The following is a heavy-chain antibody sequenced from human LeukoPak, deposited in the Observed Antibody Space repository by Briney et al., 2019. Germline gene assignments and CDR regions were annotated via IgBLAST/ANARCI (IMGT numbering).Heavy chain of an antibody. Sequence: PGGSRRLSCAAPGFTFSSYGMHWVRQAPGKGLEWVAVISYDGSNKYYADSVKGRFTISRDNSKNTLYLQMNSLRAEDTAVYYCARGRGVAGPFDYWGQGTLVTVSS. J-gene: IGHJ4*02. CDR1: GFTFSSYG. V-gene: IGHV3-30*03. D-gene: IGHD6-19*01. CDR3: ARGRGVAGPFDY. CDR2: ISYDGSNK.